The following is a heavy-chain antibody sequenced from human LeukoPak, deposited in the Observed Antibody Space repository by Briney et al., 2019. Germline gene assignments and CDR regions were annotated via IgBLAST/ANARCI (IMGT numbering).Heavy chain of an antibody. D-gene: IGHD3-16*01. CDR3: ARDFGWFDP. CDR1: GFTFSGSP. Sequence: GGSLRLSCAASGFTFSGSPMHWVRQAPGKGLEWVAVISYDGSNKYYADSVKGRFTISRDNSKNTLYLQMNSLRAEDTAVYYCARDFGWFDPWGQGTLVTVSS. V-gene: IGHV3-30-3*01. CDR2: ISYDGSNK. J-gene: IGHJ5*02.